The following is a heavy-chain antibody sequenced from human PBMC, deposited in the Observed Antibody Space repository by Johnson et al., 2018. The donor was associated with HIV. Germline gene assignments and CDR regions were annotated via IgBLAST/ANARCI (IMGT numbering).Heavy chain of an antibody. CDR1: GFTFSSYA. V-gene: IGHV3-30*09. CDR3: ASGEDYGGNYGAFDI. CDR2: ISYDGSKK. D-gene: IGHD4-23*01. Sequence: QVQLVESGGGVVQPGRSLRLSCAASGFTFSSYAMHWVRQAPGKGLEWVAVISYDGSKKYYADSVKGRFAISRDNSKNTPPLQMNSLRAEDTAVYYCASGEDYGGNYGAFDIWGQGTMVTVSS. J-gene: IGHJ3*02.